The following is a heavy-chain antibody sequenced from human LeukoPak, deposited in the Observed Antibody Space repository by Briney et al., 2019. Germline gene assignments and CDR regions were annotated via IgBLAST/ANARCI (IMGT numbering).Heavy chain of an antibody. CDR1: GFTFSGHW. Sequence: GGSLRLSCVASGFTFSGHWMHWVRQAPGKGLEWVSYITSDNAISYTDSVRGRFIISRDYAKDSLYLHMNSLRVEDTAIYYCARSNYYDTSGHYSFDYWGQGTQVTVSS. J-gene: IGHJ4*02. CDR2: ITSDNAI. V-gene: IGHV3-69-1*01. CDR3: ARSNYYDTSGHYSFDY. D-gene: IGHD3-22*01.